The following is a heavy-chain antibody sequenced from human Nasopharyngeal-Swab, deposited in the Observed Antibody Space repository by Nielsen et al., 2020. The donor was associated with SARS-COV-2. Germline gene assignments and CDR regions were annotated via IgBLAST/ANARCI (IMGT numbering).Heavy chain of an antibody. CDR1: GTSINSGAYS. J-gene: IGHJ5*02. V-gene: IGHV4-30-4*07. CDR2: IYYGST. D-gene: IGHD1-1*01. CDR3: ARVGITGKGFDP. Sequence: SETLSLTCAVSGTSINSGAYSWSWIRQPPGKGLEFIGYIYYGSTYYTPSLKSRLTISVDTSNNQFSLRLNSLTAADTAVYYCARVGITGKGFDPWGQGTLVTVPS.